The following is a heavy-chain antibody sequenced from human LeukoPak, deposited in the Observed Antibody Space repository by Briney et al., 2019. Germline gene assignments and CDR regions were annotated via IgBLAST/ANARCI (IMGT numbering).Heavy chain of an antibody. CDR1: GFTFSGYS. J-gene: IGHJ4*02. V-gene: IGHV3-48*02. Sequence: PGGSLRLSCAASGFTFSGYSMIWVRQAPGKGLEWISYISASGSTIQYADSVKGRFTISRDNAKNSLDLQMNSLRDEDTAVYYCAREGQYYFGYWGQGSLVTVSS. CDR2: ISASGSTI. CDR3: AREGQYYFGY.